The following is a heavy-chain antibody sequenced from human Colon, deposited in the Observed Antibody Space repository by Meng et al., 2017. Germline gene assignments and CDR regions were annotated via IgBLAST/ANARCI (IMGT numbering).Heavy chain of an antibody. J-gene: IGHJ2*01. V-gene: IGHV3-23*01. CDR2: ISDGGIDT. D-gene: IGHD6-13*01. CDR3: ARRIEAVGIRCFDL. Sequence: EVQLLESGGCLVQPGGSLRLSWAASGFTFCRYAMSWVRQAPGKGLEWVSAISDGGIDTFYADSVKGRFTISRDNSRNALYLQVDSLRVEDTALYYCARRIEAVGIRCFDLWGRGTLVTVSS. CDR1: GFTFCRYA.